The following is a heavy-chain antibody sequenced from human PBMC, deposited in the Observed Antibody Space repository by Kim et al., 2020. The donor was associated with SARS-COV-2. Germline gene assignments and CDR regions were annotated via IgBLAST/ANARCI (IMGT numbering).Heavy chain of an antibody. CDR2: ISWNSGSI. Sequence: GGSLRLSCAASGFTFDDYAMHWVRQAPGKGLEWVSGISWNSGSIGYADSVKGRFTISRDNAKNSLYLQMNSLRAEDTALYYCANIMTMVRGVITDYWGQGTLVTVSS. J-gene: IGHJ4*02. D-gene: IGHD3-10*01. CDR3: ANIMTMVRGVITDY. V-gene: IGHV3-9*01. CDR1: GFTFDDYA.